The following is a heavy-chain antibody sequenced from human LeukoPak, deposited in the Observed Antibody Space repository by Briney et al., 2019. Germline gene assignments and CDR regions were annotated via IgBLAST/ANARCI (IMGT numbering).Heavy chain of an antibody. J-gene: IGHJ3*02. CDR3: ARGVGYDSSDDAFDI. V-gene: IGHV3-30*02. Sequence: PGGSLRLSCAASGFTFSSYGMHWVRQAPGKGLEWVAFIRYDGSNKYYADSVKGRFTISRDNSKNTLYLQMNSLRAEDTAVYYCARGVGYDSSDDAFDIWGQGTMVTVSS. CDR2: IRYDGSNK. D-gene: IGHD3-22*01. CDR1: GFTFSSYG.